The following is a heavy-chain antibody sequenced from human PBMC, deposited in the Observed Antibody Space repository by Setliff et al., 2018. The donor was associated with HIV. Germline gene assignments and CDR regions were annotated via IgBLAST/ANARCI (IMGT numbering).Heavy chain of an antibody. CDR1: GGSISGYH. CDR2: IYTSRGT. CDR3: ARSPSYRSSWEYYFDY. D-gene: IGHD6-13*01. Sequence: PSLTCTVSGGSISGYHWNWLRQTPGKGLEWIGYIYTSRGTNYNHSLRTRVIISVDTSNQFSLKLSSVTAADAAVYYCARSPSYRSSWEYYFDYWGQGILVTVSS. V-gene: IGHV4-4*09. J-gene: IGHJ4*02.